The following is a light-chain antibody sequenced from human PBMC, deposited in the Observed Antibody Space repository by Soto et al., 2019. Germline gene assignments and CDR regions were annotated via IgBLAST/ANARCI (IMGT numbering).Light chain of an antibody. Sequence: DIQMTQSPSTLSASVGDRVTITCWASQSISSWLAWYQQKPGKAPKLLIYDASSLESGVPSRFSGSGSGKEFTLTISSLQPDDFATYYCQQYNSYPWTFGQGTKVEIK. J-gene: IGKJ1*01. V-gene: IGKV1-5*01. CDR2: DAS. CDR3: QQYNSYPWT. CDR1: QSISSW.